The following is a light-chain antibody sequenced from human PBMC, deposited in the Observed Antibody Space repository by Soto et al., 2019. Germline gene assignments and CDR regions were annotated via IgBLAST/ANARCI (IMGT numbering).Light chain of an antibody. J-gene: IGKJ3*01. CDR2: DAS. V-gene: IGKV3-11*01. CDR3: QQRSNWPPFT. Sequence: EIVLTQSPATLSLSPGERATLSCRASQSVSSCLAWYQQKPGQAPRLLIYDASNRATGIPARFSGSGSGTDFTLTISSLEPEDFAVYYCQQRSNWPPFTFGPGTKVDIK. CDR1: QSVSSC.